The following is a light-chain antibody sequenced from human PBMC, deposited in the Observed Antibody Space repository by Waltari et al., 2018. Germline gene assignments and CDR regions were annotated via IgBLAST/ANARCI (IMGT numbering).Light chain of an antibody. J-gene: IGKJ2*01. Sequence: DIQMTESPPTLSASVGHRVPSTCQASQDISHYLNWYQQKPGKAPKLLIYDASNLERGAPSRFSGSGSGTDFTFTISRLETEDIATYYCQQYDGLPYTFGQGTKLEIK. CDR2: DAS. CDR1: QDISHY. CDR3: QQYDGLPYT. V-gene: IGKV1-33*01.